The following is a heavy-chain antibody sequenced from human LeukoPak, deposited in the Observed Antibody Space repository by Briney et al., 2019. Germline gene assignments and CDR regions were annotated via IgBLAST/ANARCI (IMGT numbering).Heavy chain of an antibody. Sequence: GESLRLSCAASGFAVSSNDMSWVRQAPGKGLEWVSIIRSNGDTAYNADSVRGRFAISRDNSKNALFLQMNSLRVEDTAIYYCAKGQELDDGVFDSWGQGTLVTVSS. J-gene: IGHJ4*02. V-gene: IGHV3-23*01. CDR3: AKGQELDDGVFDS. CDR1: GFAVSSND. CDR2: IRSNGDTA. D-gene: IGHD1-1*01.